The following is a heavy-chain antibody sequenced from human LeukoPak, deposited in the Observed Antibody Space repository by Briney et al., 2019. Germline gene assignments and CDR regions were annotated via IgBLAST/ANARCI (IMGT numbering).Heavy chain of an antibody. J-gene: IGHJ4*02. V-gene: IGHV3-74*01. CDR1: GFTFRDYW. D-gene: IGHD3-10*01. Sequence: GGSLRLSCAASGFTFRDYWMHWVRQAPEKGLMWVSHIDSDATSTYYTDSVKGRFTISRNNAKNTVYLQMNSLRAEDTAIYYCARESQYGFASYSYWGQGTLVTVSS. CDR3: ARESQYGFASYSY. CDR2: IDSDATST.